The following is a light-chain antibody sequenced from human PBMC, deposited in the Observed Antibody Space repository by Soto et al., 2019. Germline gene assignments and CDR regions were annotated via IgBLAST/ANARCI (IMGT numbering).Light chain of an antibody. CDR2: GAS. CDR3: QRSVSAPPYI. J-gene: IGKJ2*01. V-gene: IGKV3-20*01. CDR1: QSLDSTY. Sequence: EVVLTQSPGTLSLSPGERATLSCRASQSLDSTYLAWYQQKPGQSPRLAIYGASRRATVIPDRFSGSGSGTDVTLTIGRLEPEDFAVYYCQRSVSAPPYIFGAGTRLDIK.